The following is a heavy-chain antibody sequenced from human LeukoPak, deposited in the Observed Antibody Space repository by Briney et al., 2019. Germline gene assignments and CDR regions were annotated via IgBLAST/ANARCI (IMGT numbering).Heavy chain of an antibody. CDR2: ISYDGRNK. J-gene: IGHJ4*02. CDR1: GFTFRSYG. Sequence: GGSLRLSCAVSGFTFRSYGMHWVRQAPGKGLEWVAVISYDGRNKYYADSVKGRFTISRDNSKNTLYLQMNSLRAEDTAVYYCARDAVPLSRGGSNSYLFDYWGQGTLVTVSS. CDR3: ARDAVPLSRGGSNSYLFDY. V-gene: IGHV3-30*03. D-gene: IGHD2-15*01.